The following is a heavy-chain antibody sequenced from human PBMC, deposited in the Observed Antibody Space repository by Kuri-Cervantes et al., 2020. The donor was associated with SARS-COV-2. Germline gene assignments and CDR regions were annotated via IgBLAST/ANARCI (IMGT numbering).Heavy chain of an antibody. CDR2: IIPIFGTA. CDR3: ARDNPGEVRYFDWFRGSYYYYGMDV. V-gene: IGHV1-69*13. Sequence: SVKVSCKASGYTFTSYGISWVRQAPGQGLEWMGGIIPIFGTANYAQKFQGRVTITADESTSTAYMELSSLRSEDTAVYYCARDNPGEVRYFDWFRGSYYYYGMDVWGQGTTVTVSS. J-gene: IGHJ6*02. D-gene: IGHD3-9*01. CDR1: GYTFTSYG.